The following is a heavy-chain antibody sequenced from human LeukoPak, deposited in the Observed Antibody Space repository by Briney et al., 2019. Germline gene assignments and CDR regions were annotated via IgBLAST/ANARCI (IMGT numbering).Heavy chain of an antibody. V-gene: IGHV4-59*01. J-gene: IGHJ3*02. CDR3: ARARYVNSFYAFDI. CDR2: LSKSGNT. CDR1: GGSFSSYY. Sequence: PSETLSLTCAVYGGSFSSYYWSWIRLPPGKGLEWIGHLSKSGNTNYSPSLKSRVTIFGDTSKNQFFLKLSSVTAADTAVYYCARARYVNSFYAFDIWGQGTLVTVSS. D-gene: IGHD3-9*01.